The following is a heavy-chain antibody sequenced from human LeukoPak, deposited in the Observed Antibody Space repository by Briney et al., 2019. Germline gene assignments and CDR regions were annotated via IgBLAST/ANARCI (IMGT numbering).Heavy chain of an antibody. CDR2: ISSSGSTI. J-gene: IGHJ4*02. D-gene: IGHD3-22*01. Sequence: GGSLRLSCAASGFTFSDYYMSWIRQAPGKGLEWVSYISSSGSTIYYADSVKGRFTISRDNAKNSLYLQMNSLRAEDTAVYYCARDLTQYYYDSQVSGRDWGQGTLVTVSS. V-gene: IGHV3-11*04. CDR3: ARDLTQYYYDSQVSGRD. CDR1: GFTFSDYY.